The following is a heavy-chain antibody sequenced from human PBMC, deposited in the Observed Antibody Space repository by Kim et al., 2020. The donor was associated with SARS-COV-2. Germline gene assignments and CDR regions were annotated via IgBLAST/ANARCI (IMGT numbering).Heavy chain of an antibody. V-gene: IGHV1-2*02. CDR2: IIPNSGGT. CDR1: GYTFIGYY. D-gene: IGHD4-4*01. J-gene: IGHJ6*02. CDR3: TRAEGYTKMDV. Sequence: ASVKVSCKASGYTFIGYYMHWVRQAPGQGLEWMGWIIPNSGGTKYAQKFQGRVTMTRDTSISTAYMELNRLRSDDTAVYYCTRAEGYTKMDVWGQGTTVTVSS.